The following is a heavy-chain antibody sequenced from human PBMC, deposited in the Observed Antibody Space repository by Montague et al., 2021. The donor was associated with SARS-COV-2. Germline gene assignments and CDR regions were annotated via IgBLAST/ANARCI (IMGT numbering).Heavy chain of an antibody. V-gene: IGHV4-61*02. J-gene: IGHJ6*02. D-gene: IGHD2-21*01. CDR1: GGSVNSGNYY. CDR2: ISTSGNT. CDR3: ARDTEVEIRTYSYYKMDV. Sequence: TLSLTCTVSGGSVNSGNYYWSWIRQPARKRLEWMGRISTSGNTNYNPSLKSRLSILVDTSKNQFSLNLRSVTAADTAVYYCARDTEVEIRTYSYYKMDVWGLGTTVTVSS.